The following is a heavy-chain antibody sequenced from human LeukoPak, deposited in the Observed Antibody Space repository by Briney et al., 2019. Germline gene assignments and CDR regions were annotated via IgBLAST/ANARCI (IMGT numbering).Heavy chain of an antibody. V-gene: IGHV3-9*01. J-gene: IGHJ4*02. CDR1: GFTFDDYA. CDR2: ISWNSGSI. Sequence: PGRSLRLSCAASGFTFDDYAMHWVRQAPGKGLEWVSGISWNSGSIGYADSVKGRFTISRDNAKNSLYLQMNSLGAEDTALYYCGKGQRSSGWPPNDYWGQGTLVTVSS. CDR3: GKGQRSSGWPPNDY. D-gene: IGHD6-19*01.